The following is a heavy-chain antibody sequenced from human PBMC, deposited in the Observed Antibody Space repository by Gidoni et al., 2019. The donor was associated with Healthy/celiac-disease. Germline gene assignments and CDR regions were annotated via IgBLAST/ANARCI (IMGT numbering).Heavy chain of an antibody. J-gene: IGHJ4*02. D-gene: IGHD5-18*01. Sequence: GGSISSYYWSWIRQPPGKGLEWIGYIYYSGSTNYNPSLKSRVTISVDTSKNQFSLKLSSVTAADTAVYYCASTKDTAMVMGLFDYWGQGTLVTGSS. CDR1: GGSISSYY. V-gene: IGHV4-59*01. CDR2: IYYSGST. CDR3: ASTKDTAMVMGLFDY.